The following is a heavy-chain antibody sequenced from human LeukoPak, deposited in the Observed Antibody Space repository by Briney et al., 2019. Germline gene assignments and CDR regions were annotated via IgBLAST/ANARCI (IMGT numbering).Heavy chain of an antibody. D-gene: IGHD2-15*01. V-gene: IGHV3-7*04. CDR1: GFMFTKYW. J-gene: IGHJ6*02. Sequence: PGGSLRLSCVASGFMFTKYWMNWVRQAPGKGLEWVANIKQDGSEQYYVDSVKGRFSISRDKAKNSVYLQMNSLRAEDSAVYVCAGGGGFLSVVWGQGTTVTVSS. CDR2: IKQDGSEQ. CDR3: AGGGGFLSVV.